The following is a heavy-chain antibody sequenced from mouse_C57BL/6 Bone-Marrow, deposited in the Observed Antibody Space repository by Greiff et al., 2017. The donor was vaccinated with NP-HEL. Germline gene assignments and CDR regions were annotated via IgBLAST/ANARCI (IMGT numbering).Heavy chain of an antibody. Sequence: QVQLQQPGAELVKPGASVKLSCKASGYTFTSYWMHWVKQRPGQGLEWIGMIHPNSGSTNYNEKFQSKATLTVDKSSSTAYMQLSSLTSEDSAVYYCARGDYYGSRGGMDYWGQGTSVTVSS. D-gene: IGHD1-1*01. CDR2: IHPNSGST. J-gene: IGHJ4*01. V-gene: IGHV1-64*01. CDR1: GYTFTSYW. CDR3: ARGDYYGSRGGMDY.